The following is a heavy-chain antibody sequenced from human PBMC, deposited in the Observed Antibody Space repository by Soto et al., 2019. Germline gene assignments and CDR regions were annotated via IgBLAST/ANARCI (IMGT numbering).Heavy chain of an antibody. CDR1: GFTFSSYA. CDR3: AKELHIVVVVAATNHWFDP. D-gene: IGHD2-15*01. Sequence: GGSLRLSCAASGFTFSSYAMSWVRQAPGKGLEWVSAISGSGGSTYYADSVKGRFTISRDNSKNTLYLQMNSLRAEDTAVDYCAKELHIVVVVAATNHWFDPWGQGTLVTVSS. J-gene: IGHJ5*02. CDR2: ISGSGGST. V-gene: IGHV3-23*01.